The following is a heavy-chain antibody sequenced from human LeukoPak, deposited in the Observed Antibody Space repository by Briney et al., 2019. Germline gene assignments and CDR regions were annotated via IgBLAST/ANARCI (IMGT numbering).Heavy chain of an antibody. V-gene: IGHV3-23*01. Sequence: GGSLRLSCAASGFTFSTYAMSWVRQAPGKGLEWVSTISDSGANTYYADSVRGRFTISRDNSKNTLYLQMNSLRAEDTAVYYCAKDRAYGSSWSIPYYYGMDVWGQGTTVIVSS. CDR1: GFTFSTYA. J-gene: IGHJ6*02. CDR2: ISDSGANT. D-gene: IGHD6-13*01. CDR3: AKDRAYGSSWSIPYYYGMDV.